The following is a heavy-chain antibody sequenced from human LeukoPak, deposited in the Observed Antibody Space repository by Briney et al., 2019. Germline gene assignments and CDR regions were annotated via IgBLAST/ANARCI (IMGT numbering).Heavy chain of an antibody. CDR2: INSDGSST. CDR1: GFTFSSYW. Sequence: GGSPRLSCAASGFTFSSYWMHWVRQAPGKGLVWVSRINSDGSSTSYADSVKGRFTISRDNAKNTLYLQMNSLRAEDTAVYYCARGLYSSSWAGGFDYWGQGTLVTVSS. CDR3: ARGLYSSSWAGGFDY. J-gene: IGHJ4*02. V-gene: IGHV3-74*01. D-gene: IGHD6-13*01.